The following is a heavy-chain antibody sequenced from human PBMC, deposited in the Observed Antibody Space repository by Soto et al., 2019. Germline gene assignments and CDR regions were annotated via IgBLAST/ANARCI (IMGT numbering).Heavy chain of an antibody. V-gene: IGHV3-30-3*01. CDR3: ARDFRCDEYIFDY. D-gene: IGHD5-18*01. J-gene: IGHJ4*02. Sequence: PGGSLRLSCAASGFTFSSYAMHWVRQAPGKGLEWVAVISYDGSNKYYADSVKGRFTISRDNSKNTLYLQMNSLRAEDTAVYYCARDFRCDEYIFDYWGQGTLVTVSS. CDR2: ISYDGSNK. CDR1: GFTFSSYA.